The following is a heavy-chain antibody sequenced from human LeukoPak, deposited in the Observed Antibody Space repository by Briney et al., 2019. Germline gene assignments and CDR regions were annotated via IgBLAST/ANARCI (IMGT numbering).Heavy chain of an antibody. D-gene: IGHD4-17*01. CDR3: ARAQATVTTRGYYYYMDV. CDR1: GFTVSSNY. J-gene: IGHJ6*03. V-gene: IGHV3-53*01. Sequence: GGSLRLSCAASGFTVSSNYMSWVRQAPGKGLEWVSVIYSGGSTYYADSVKGRFTISRDNSKNTLYLQMNSLRAEDTAVYYCARAQATVTTRGYYYYMDVWGKGTTVTVSS. CDR2: IYSGGST.